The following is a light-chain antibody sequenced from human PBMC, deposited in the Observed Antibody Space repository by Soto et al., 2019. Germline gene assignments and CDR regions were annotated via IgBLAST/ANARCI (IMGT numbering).Light chain of an antibody. CDR1: RNVSIY. V-gene: IGKV1-39*01. J-gene: IGKJ5*01. Sequence: EIPLTQSPSSLAASVGDRLTLTCRASRNVSIYLNWYQHKPGKGPTLLIHATSNLQIGVPSRFSGSGSGTEFTLTISRLEHEDFGTYYCQQSYKTPSFGQGTRLVIK. CDR3: QQSYKTPS. CDR2: ATS.